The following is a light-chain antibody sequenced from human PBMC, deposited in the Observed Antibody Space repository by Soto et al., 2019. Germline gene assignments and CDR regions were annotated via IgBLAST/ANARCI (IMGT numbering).Light chain of an antibody. Sequence: EIVMTQSPATLSASPGERATLACMASQSVSSNLAWYQQKPGQAPRLLIYGASTSATGIPARFSGSRSGKAFTLTISRLQSEDFAVYYCHHYNNWPRTFGQGTKVEIK. CDR1: QSVSSN. CDR2: GAS. V-gene: IGKV3-15*01. CDR3: HHYNNWPRT. J-gene: IGKJ1*01.